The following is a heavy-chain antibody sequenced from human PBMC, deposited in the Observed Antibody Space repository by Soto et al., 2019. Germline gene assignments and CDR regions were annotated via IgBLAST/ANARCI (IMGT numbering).Heavy chain of an antibody. J-gene: IGHJ4*02. CDR2: ISYDGRGE. Sequence: QVELAESGGGVVQPGRSLRLSCAASGLTFSDYGIHWVRQAPAKGLEWVAVISYDGRGEFYAESVKGRFTISRDNSRNTVYLQMSRLRAEDTAIYYCAREMSPRTVLDGSSPWGDYWGQGTLVSVSS. CDR3: AREMSPRTVLDGSSPWGDY. CDR1: GLTFSDYG. D-gene: IGHD6-6*01. V-gene: IGHV3-30*03.